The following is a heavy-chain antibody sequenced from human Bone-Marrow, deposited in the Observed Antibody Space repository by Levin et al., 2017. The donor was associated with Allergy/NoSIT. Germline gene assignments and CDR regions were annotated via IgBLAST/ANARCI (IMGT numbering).Heavy chain of an antibody. D-gene: IGHD1-7*01. V-gene: IGHV3-30*03. J-gene: IGHJ4*02. Sequence: GGSLRLSCGASGFTFSNYGMHWVRQAPGKGLEWLAFISHDGSFTFYADSVKGRFSIARDNSKNSLYLQMNTLRPDDTAVYYCARDKWELHSYFDYWGQAALVAVSS. CDR2: ISHDGSFT. CDR3: ARDKWELHSYFDY. CDR1: GFTFSNYG.